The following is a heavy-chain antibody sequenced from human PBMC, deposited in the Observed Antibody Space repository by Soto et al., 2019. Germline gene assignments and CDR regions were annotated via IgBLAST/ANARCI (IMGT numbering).Heavy chain of an antibody. J-gene: IGHJ6*03. CDR2: IKQDGSEK. V-gene: IGHV3-7*01. D-gene: IGHD2-8*01. CDR1: GFTFSSYW. Sequence: EVQLVESGGGLVQPGGSLRLSCAASGFTFSSYWMSWVRQAPGKGLEWVANIKQDGSEKYYVDSVKGRVTISRDNAKNSLYMQMNSLRAEDTAVYYCARYSGEMVYAIGYYYYMDFLGKGTTVTVSS. CDR3: ARYSGEMVYAIGYYYYMDF.